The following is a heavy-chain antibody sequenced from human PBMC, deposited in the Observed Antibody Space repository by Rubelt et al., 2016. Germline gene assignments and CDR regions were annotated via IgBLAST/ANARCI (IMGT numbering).Heavy chain of an antibody. CDR1: GGSISSYY. Sequence: QVQLQESGPGLVKPSETLSLTCTVSGGSISSYYWSWIRQPPGKGLEWIGYIYYSGSTKYNPSLEGRATMSVDTSKNQFSLKLSSVTAADTAVYYCARVGSSWYDGYWGQGTLVTVSS. CDR2: IYYSGST. D-gene: IGHD6-13*01. V-gene: IGHV4-59*12. CDR3: ARVGSSWYDGY. J-gene: IGHJ4*02.